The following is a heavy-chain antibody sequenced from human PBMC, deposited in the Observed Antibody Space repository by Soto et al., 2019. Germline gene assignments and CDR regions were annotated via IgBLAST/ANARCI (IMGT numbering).Heavy chain of an antibody. J-gene: IGHJ6*02. D-gene: IGHD3-10*01. CDR1: GYTFTSYS. V-gene: IGHV1-3*01. Sequence: ASVKVSCKASGYTFTSYSMHWVRQAPGQKLEGIGWMNACNGNTKSSQKFQGRVTITRDTSASTAYMELSSLRSEDTAVYYCARVLLWFGELLTPYYYGMDVWGQGTTVTVT. CDR3: ARVLLWFGELLTPYYYGMDV. CDR2: MNACNGNT.